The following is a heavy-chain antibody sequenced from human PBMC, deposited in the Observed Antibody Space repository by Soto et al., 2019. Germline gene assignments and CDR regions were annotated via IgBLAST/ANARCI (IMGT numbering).Heavy chain of an antibody. Sequence: ASVKVCGKTSGYTFSTIGISWVRQAPGQGLEWVGWIRPDNGNRKSAQRLQGRVTLTTDTSASTAYMELRSLTSDDTAMYYCARDTESNRYNDWGQGTLVTVSS. V-gene: IGHV1-18*01. D-gene: IGHD1-20*01. CDR3: ARDTESNRYND. CDR2: IRPDNGNR. CDR1: GYTFSTIG. J-gene: IGHJ4*02.